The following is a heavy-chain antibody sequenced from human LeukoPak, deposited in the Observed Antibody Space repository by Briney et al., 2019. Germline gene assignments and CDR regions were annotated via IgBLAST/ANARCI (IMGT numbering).Heavy chain of an antibody. CDR2: IIPILGIA. CDR1: GGTFSSYA. V-gene: IGHV1-69*04. CDR3: ARDGSSGLYYYYGMDV. Sequence: ASVKVSCKASGGTFSSYAISWVRQAPGQGLEWMGRIIPILGIANYAQKFQGRVTITADKSTSTAYMELSSLRSEDTAVYYCARDGSSGLYYYYGMDVWGQGTTVTVSS. D-gene: IGHD6-19*01. J-gene: IGHJ6*02.